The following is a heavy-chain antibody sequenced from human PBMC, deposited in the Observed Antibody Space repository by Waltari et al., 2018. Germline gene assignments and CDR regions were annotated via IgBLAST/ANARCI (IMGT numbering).Heavy chain of an antibody. CDR1: GAPVSRPNFF. CDR2: INYEGVT. V-gene: IGHV4-39*01. J-gene: IGHJ4*02. D-gene: IGHD6-25*01. CDR3: ARLVPTRSNSAGDY. Sequence: QLQLPESGPGLVKPSETLSLTCTGPGAPVSRPNFFCGWIRPPPGKGPEWIASINYEGVTYYKTSLESRLTMSIDRSKNQFSLNLKSVTAEDTAKYYCARLVPTRSNSAGDYWGQGTLVTVSS.